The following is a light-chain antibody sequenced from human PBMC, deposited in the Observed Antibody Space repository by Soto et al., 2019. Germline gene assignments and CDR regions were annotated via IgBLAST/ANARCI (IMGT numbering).Light chain of an antibody. V-gene: IGKV3-20*01. CDR3: QQYINSPWT. Sequence: EDVLTQSPGTPSLSPGERATLSCGASQSVGSSYLAWYQQKPGQAPRLLIYGASTRATGIPDRFSGSGSGTEYTLTISRPEPEDFAVYYCQQYINSPWTFGQGTKVEI. J-gene: IGKJ1*01. CDR1: QSVGSSY. CDR2: GAS.